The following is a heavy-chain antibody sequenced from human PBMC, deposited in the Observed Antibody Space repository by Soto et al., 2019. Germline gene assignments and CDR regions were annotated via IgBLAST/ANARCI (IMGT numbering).Heavy chain of an antibody. Sequence: GGSLRLSCAASGFTFSSYSMNWVRQAPGKGLEWVSYISSSSSTIYYADSVKGRFTISRDNAKNSLYLQMNSLRAEDTAVYYCASGVVTIFGVVIDYYYYMDVWGKGTTVTVSS. CDR2: ISSSSSTI. CDR1: GFTFSSYS. CDR3: ASGVVTIFGVVIDYYYYMDV. J-gene: IGHJ6*03. D-gene: IGHD3-3*01. V-gene: IGHV3-48*01.